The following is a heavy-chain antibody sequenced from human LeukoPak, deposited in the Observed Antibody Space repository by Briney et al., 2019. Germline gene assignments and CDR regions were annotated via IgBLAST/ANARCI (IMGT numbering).Heavy chain of an antibody. Sequence: PGGSLRLSCAASGFTFSSHWMHWVRQAPGKGVVWVSRINSDGSSTSYADSVKGRFTISRDNAKNTLYLQMNSLRAEDTAVYYCAMSTDIVVVPARYWGQGTLVTVSS. CDR3: AMSTDIVVVPARY. V-gene: IGHV3-74*01. CDR1: GFTFSSHW. D-gene: IGHD2-2*01. CDR2: INSDGSST. J-gene: IGHJ4*02.